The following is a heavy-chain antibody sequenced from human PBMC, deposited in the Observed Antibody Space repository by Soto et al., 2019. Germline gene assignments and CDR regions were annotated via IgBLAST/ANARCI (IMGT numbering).Heavy chain of an antibody. Sequence: EVHLVETGGGLIQPGGSLRLSCAASGFTVSSNYMSWVRQAPGKGLEWVSVIYSGGSTYYADSVKGRFTISRDNSKNTLYLQMNSLRAEDTAVYYCARGREFTGTTESWFDPWGQGTLVTVSS. J-gene: IGHJ5*02. CDR1: GFTVSSNY. D-gene: IGHD1-7*01. CDR2: IYSGGST. CDR3: ARGREFTGTTESWFDP. V-gene: IGHV3-53*02.